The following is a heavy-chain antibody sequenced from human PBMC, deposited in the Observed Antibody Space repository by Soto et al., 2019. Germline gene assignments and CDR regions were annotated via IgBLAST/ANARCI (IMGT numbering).Heavy chain of an antibody. V-gene: IGHV3-23*01. J-gene: IGHJ6*02. CDR3: AKTYSYYVGGMDV. CDR1: GFTFSSYA. D-gene: IGHD4-4*01. Sequence: PGGSLRLSCAASGFTFSSYAMSWVRQAPGKGLEWVSTISGSGGSTYYADSAKGRFTVSRDNSKNTLYVQMNSLRAEDTALYYCAKTYSYYVGGMDVWGQGTTVTVSS. CDR2: ISGSGGST.